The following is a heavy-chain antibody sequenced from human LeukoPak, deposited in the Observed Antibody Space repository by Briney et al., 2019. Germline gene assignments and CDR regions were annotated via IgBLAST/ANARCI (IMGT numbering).Heavy chain of an antibody. Sequence: SETLSLTCTVSGGSISSYYLSWIRQPPGKGLEWIGYIYYSGSTNYNPSLKSRVTISVDTSKNQFSLKLSSVTAADTAVYYCARQDSSSAALDYWGQGTPVTVSS. D-gene: IGHD6-6*01. J-gene: IGHJ4*02. CDR1: GGSISSYY. CDR3: ARQDSSSAALDY. V-gene: IGHV4-59*08. CDR2: IYYSGST.